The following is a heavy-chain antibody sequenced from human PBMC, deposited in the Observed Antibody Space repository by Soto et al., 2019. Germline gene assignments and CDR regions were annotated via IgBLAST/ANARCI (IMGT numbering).Heavy chain of an antibody. V-gene: IGHV4-59*08. CDR3: ARRQSWDYFFDY. Sequence: SETLSLPCTVSGGSISSYYWSWIRQPPGKGLEWIGYIYYSGSTNYNPSLKSRVTISVDTSKNQFSLKLSSVTAADTALYYCARRQSWDYFFDYWGQGTLVTVSS. D-gene: IGHD6-13*01. J-gene: IGHJ4*02. CDR2: IYYSGST. CDR1: GGSISSYY.